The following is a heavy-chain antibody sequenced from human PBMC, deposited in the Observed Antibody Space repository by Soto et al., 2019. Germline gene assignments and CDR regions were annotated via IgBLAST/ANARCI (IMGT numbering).Heavy chain of an antibody. CDR1: GFTFSSYW. CDR2: IKQDGSEK. D-gene: IGHD6-19*01. V-gene: IGHV3-7*01. CDR3: ASRSPAIAVAGGDP. J-gene: IGHJ5*02. Sequence: EVQLVESGGGLVQPGGSLRLSCAVSGFTFSSYWMSWVRQAPGKGLEWVATIKQDGSEKYYVDSVKGRFTISRDNAKNSLYLQMNSLRAEDTAVYYCASRSPAIAVAGGDPWGQGTLVTVSS.